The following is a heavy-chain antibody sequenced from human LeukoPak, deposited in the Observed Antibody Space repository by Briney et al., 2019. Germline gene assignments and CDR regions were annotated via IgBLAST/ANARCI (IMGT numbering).Heavy chain of an antibody. CDR3: ARDMQWDGYYDSGGWTLEP. CDR1: GFTFNTYS. V-gene: IGHV3-21*01. D-gene: IGHD3-22*01. CDR2: ITSSSSYI. Sequence: GGSLRLSCAASGFTFNTYSMNWVRQAPGKGLEWVPSITSSSSYIYYADSVKGRFTISRDNAKNSLYLQMNSLRAEDTAVYYCARDMQWDGYYDSGGWTLEPWGQGTLVTVSS. J-gene: IGHJ5*02.